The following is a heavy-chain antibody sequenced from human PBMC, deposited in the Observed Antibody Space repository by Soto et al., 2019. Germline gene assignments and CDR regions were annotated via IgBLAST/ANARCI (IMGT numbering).Heavy chain of an antibody. CDR2: INVYNGNT. D-gene: IGHD3-10*01. Sequence: ASVKVSCKASGYTFTSYGISWVRQAPGQGLEWMGWINVYNGNTNYAQKLQGRVTMTTDTSTSTAYLDLRSLRSDDTAVYFCARDTSSGEYDYWGKGTLVTVYS. V-gene: IGHV1-18*01. CDR1: GYTFTSYG. J-gene: IGHJ4*02. CDR3: ARDTSSGEYDY.